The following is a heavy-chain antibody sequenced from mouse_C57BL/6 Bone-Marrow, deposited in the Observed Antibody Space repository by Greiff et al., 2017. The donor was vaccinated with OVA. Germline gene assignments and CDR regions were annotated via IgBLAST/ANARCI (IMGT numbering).Heavy chain of an antibody. CDR3: TRERGGFAY. CDR1: GFTFSSYA. J-gene: IGHJ3*01. Sequence: EVPVVESGEGLVKPGGSLKLSCAASGFTFSSYAMSWVRQTPEKRLEWVAYISSGGDYIYYADTVKGRFTISRDNDRNTLYLQMSSVKAEDTAMYYCTRERGGFAYWGQGTLVTVSA. CDR2: ISSGGDYI. V-gene: IGHV5-9-1*02.